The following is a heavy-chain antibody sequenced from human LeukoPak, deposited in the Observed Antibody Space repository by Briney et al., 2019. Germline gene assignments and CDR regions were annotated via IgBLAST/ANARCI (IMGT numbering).Heavy chain of an antibody. CDR1: GFTFSSYE. CDR2: ISSSGSTI. CDR3: AKGQVVPAAPFDY. J-gene: IGHJ4*01. V-gene: IGHV3-48*03. D-gene: IGHD2-2*01. Sequence: GGSLRLSCAASGFTFSSYEMNWVRQAPGKGLEWVSYISSSGSTIYYADSVKGRFTISRDNAKNSLYLQMNSLRAEDTAVYYCAKGQVVPAAPFDYWGHGTLVTVSS.